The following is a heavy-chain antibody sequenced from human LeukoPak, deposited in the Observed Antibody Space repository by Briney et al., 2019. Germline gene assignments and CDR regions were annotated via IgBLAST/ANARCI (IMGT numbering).Heavy chain of an antibody. CDR1: GLTFSNAW. D-gene: IGHD4-23*01. J-gene: IGHJ4*02. CDR2: MKSIADGGTI. Sequence: GGSLRLSCVVSGLTFSNAWMNWVRQAPGKGLEWVGRMKSIADGGTIDYAAPVKGRFTISGDDSKNTLYLQINSLKTGDTATYYCALDTRWGHWGQGTLVTVSS. V-gene: IGHV3-15*07. CDR3: ALDTRWGH.